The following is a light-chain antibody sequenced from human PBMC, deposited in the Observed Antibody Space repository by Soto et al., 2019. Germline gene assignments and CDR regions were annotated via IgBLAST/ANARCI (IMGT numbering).Light chain of an antibody. V-gene: IGKV1-9*01. CDR2: AAS. J-gene: IGKJ3*01. CDR1: QGISSY. Sequence: DIQLTQSPSFLSASVGDRVTITCRASQGISSYLAWYQQKPGKAPKLLIYAASTLQSGVPSRFSGSGSGTEFTLTISSLQPEDYATYYCQQPNPTGTFGPGTKVDIK. CDR3: QQPNPTGT.